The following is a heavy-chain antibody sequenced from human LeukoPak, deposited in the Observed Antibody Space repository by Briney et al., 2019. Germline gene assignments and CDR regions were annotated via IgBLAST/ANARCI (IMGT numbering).Heavy chain of an antibody. CDR3: ATEDSYGHEVWY. Sequence: ASVKVSCTASGDTFTSDAIHWVRQAPGQRLEWMGWINAGNVNTKYLQKFQGRVTITRETSASTGYMELRSLRSEATAVYYCATEDSYGHEVWYWGQRTLVTVSS. CDR1: GDTFTSDA. D-gene: IGHD5-18*01. CDR2: INAGNVNT. J-gene: IGHJ4*02. V-gene: IGHV1-3*01.